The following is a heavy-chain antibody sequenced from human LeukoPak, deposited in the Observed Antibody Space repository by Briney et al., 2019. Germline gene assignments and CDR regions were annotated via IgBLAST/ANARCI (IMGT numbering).Heavy chain of an antibody. V-gene: IGHV1-2*02. CDR2: INPNRGGT. J-gene: IGHJ4*02. CDR3: ARVVVPSAMRADQ. D-gene: IGHD2-2*01. CDR1: GYTFTEYY. Sequence: ASVKVSCKAPGYTFTEYYIHWVRQAPGQGFEWMGWINPNRGGTKYSQKFQGRVTMTRDTSTKIAYMELSRLRSDDTAVYYCARVVVPSAMRADQWGQGTLVTVSS.